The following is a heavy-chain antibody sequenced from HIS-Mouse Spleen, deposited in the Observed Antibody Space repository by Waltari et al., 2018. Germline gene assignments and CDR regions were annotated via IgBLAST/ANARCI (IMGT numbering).Heavy chain of an antibody. CDR3: ARAHHWPLLRFLEWLPRIDY. CDR2: ISYDGSKK. CDR1: GLTFSSYV. D-gene: IGHD3-3*01. V-gene: IGHV3-30-3*01. J-gene: IGHJ4*02. Sequence: AASGLTFSSYVMHWVRQAPGKGLEWVAVISYDGSKKYYADSVKGRFTISRDNSKNTLYLQMNSLRAEDTAVYYCARAHHWPLLRFLEWLPRIDYWGQGTLVTVSS.